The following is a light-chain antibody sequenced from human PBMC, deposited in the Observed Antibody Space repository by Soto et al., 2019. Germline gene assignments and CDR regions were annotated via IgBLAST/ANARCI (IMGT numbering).Light chain of an antibody. J-gene: IGKJ1*01. Sequence: EIVLTQSPGTLSLSPGERATLSCRASQTVSSSDLASYQQRPGLAPRLLIYDASTRATGILDRFSGSGSETDFTLTISRLEPEDVAVYYCMQALQTPWTFGQGTKVDIK. CDR1: QTVSSSD. V-gene: IGKV3D-20*01. CDR3: MQALQTPWT. CDR2: DAS.